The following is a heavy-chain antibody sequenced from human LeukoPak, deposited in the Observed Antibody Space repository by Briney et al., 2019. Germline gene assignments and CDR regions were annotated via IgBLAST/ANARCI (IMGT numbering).Heavy chain of an antibody. Sequence: SVKVSCKASGGTFSSYAISWVRQAPGQGLEWMGGIIPIFGTANYAQKLQGRVTITTDESTSTAYMELSSLRSEDTAVYYCAARDGYFDWPHYFDYWGQGTLVTVSS. CDR2: IIPIFGTA. CDR3: AARDGYFDWPHYFDY. D-gene: IGHD3-9*01. J-gene: IGHJ4*02. V-gene: IGHV1-69*05. CDR1: GGTFSSYA.